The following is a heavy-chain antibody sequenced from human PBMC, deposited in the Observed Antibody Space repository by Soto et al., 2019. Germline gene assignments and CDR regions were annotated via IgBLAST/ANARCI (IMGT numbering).Heavy chain of an antibody. CDR1: VFTFTGYA. J-gene: IGHJ4*02. CDR3: ARAHNRFFGVVRDYYFDQ. Sequence: GWSLRLSCASSVFTFTGYAMHWVRQAPGKGLEWVAIISFDGSNDYYADSVKGRFTVSRDNSKTTLFLEMNSLRAEDTAVYFCARAHNRFFGVVRDYYFDQWGQGTLVTVSS. V-gene: IGHV3-30-3*01. CDR2: ISFDGSND. D-gene: IGHD3-3*01.